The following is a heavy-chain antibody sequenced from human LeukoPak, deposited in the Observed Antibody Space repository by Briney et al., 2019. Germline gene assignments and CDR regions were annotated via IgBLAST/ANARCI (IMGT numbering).Heavy chain of an antibody. CDR2: IYTSGST. D-gene: IGHD3-3*01. Sequence: SETLSLTCTVSGGSISSGSYYWSWIRQPAGKGLEWIGRIYTSGSTNYNPSLKSRVTISVDTSKNQFSLKLSSVTAADAAVYYCARDPYYDFWSGGFDPWGQGTLVTVSS. V-gene: IGHV4-61*02. CDR3: ARDPYYDFWSGGFDP. CDR1: GGSISSGSYY. J-gene: IGHJ5*02.